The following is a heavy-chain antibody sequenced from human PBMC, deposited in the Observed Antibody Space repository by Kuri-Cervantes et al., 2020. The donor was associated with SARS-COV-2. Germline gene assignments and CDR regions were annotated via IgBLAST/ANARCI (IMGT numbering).Heavy chain of an antibody. Sequence: GESLKISCKGSGYSFTSYWIGWVRQMPGKGLEWMGIIYPGDSDTRDSPSGQGQVTISADKSISTAYLQWSSLKASDTAMYYCASGSAAATDYYYGMDVWGQGTTVTVSS. J-gene: IGHJ6*02. CDR3: ASGSAAATDYYYGMDV. CDR1: GYSFTSYW. CDR2: IYPGDSDT. V-gene: IGHV5-51*01. D-gene: IGHD6-13*01.